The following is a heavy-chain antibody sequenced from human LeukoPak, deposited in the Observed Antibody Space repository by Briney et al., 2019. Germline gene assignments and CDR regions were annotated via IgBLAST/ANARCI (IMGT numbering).Heavy chain of an antibody. CDR2: ISAYNGNT. V-gene: IGHV1-18*01. CDR1: GYTFTSYG. D-gene: IGHD3-10*01. CDR3: ARDRLTMVRGFLGA. Sequence: ASVKVSCKASGYTFTSYGISWVRQAPGQGLEWMGWISAYNGNTNYAQKLQGRVTMTTDTSTGTAYMELRSLRSDDTAVYYCARDRLTMVRGFLGAWGQGTLVTVSS. J-gene: IGHJ4*02.